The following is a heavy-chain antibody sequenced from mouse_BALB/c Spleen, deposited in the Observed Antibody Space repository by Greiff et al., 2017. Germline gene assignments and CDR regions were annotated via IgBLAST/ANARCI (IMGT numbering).Heavy chain of an antibody. J-gene: IGHJ3*01. D-gene: IGHD2-4*01. V-gene: IGHV5-17*02. CDR1: GFTFSSFG. CDR3: ARGSDYDVEVWFAY. Sequence: EVKVVESGGGLVQPGGSRKLSCAASGFTFSSFGMHWVRQAPEKGLEWVAYISSGSSTIYYADTVKGRFTISRDNPKNTLFLQMTSLRSEDTAMYYCARGSDYDVEVWFAYWGQGTLVTVSA. CDR2: ISSGSSTI.